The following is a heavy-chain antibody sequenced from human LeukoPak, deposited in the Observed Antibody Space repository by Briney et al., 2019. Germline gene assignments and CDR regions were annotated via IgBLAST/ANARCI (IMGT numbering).Heavy chain of an antibody. CDR2: ISSSSGSSSSTV. D-gene: IGHD5-24*01. Sequence: GGSLRLSCAASGFTFTSYSMTWVRQAPGKGLEWVSYISSSSGSSSSTVYYADSVKGRFTVSRDNAKNSLYLQMNSLRDEDTAMFYCARVGDGYSVNYFDYWGQGTLVTVSS. CDR1: GFTFTSYS. CDR3: ARVGDGYSVNYFDY. V-gene: IGHV3-48*02. J-gene: IGHJ4*02.